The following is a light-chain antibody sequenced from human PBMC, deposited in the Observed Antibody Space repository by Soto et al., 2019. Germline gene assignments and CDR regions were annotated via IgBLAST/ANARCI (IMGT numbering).Light chain of an antibody. V-gene: IGKV1-5*01. CDR3: QQYNGHSTWT. Sequence: DIQMTQSPSTLSASVGDRVTITCRASQHISKWLAWYQQKPGKAPKVLIWDAYTLQRGVPSRFSGSGSGTEFTLTISSLQPDDFATYYCQQYNGHSTWTFGQGTKVEIK. CDR2: DAY. CDR1: QHISKW. J-gene: IGKJ1*01.